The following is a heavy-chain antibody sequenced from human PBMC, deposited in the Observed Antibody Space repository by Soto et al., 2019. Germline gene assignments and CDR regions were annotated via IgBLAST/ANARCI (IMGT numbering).Heavy chain of an antibody. D-gene: IGHD3-16*01. CDR3: ARDWGVRSRAGHYYYGMDV. CDR1: GFTFSSYW. CDR2: IKQDGSEK. J-gene: IGHJ6*02. V-gene: IGHV3-7*03. Sequence: GGSLRLSCAASGFTFSSYWMSWVRQAPGKGLEWVANIKQDGSEKYYVDSVKGRFTISRDNAKNSLYLQMNSLRAEDTAVYYCARDWGVRSRAGHYYYGMDVWGQGTTVTVSS.